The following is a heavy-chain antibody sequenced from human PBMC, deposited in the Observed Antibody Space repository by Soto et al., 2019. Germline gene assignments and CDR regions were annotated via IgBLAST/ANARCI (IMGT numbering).Heavy chain of an antibody. J-gene: IGHJ4*02. D-gene: IGHD4-4*01. CDR3: ARHAAYSNYAPYYFDY. CDR1: GGSISSSSYY. V-gene: IGHV4-39*01. Sequence: SETLSLTCTVSGGSISSSSYYWGWIRQPPGKGLEWIGSIYYSGSTYYNPSLKSRVTISVDTSKNQFSLKLSSVTAADTAVYYCARHAAYSNYAPYYFDYWGQGTLVTVSS. CDR2: IYYSGST.